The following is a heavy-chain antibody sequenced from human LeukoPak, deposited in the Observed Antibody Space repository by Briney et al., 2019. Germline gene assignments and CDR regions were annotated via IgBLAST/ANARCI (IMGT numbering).Heavy chain of an antibody. CDR1: GFTFSSYG. J-gene: IGHJ4*02. CDR2: IRYDGSNK. D-gene: IGHD6-19*01. CDR3: ARGIAVAARRHY. V-gene: IGHV3-30*02. Sequence: PGGSLRLSCAASGFTFSSYGMHWVRQAPGKGLEWVAFIRYDGSNKYYADSVKGRFTISRDNSKNTLYLQMNSLRAEDTAVYYCARGIAVAARRHYWGQGTLVTVSS.